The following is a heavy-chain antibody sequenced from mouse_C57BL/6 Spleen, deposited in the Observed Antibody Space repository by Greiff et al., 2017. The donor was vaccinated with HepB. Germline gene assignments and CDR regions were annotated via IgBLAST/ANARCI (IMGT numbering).Heavy chain of an antibody. CDR3: ARDDYYGSSVWYFDV. D-gene: IGHD1-1*01. Sequence: DVMLVESGGGLVKPGGSLKLSCAASGFTFSSYAMSWVRQTPEKRLEWVATISDGGSYTYYPDNVKGRFTISRDNAKNNLYLQMSHLKSEDTAMYYCARDDYYGSSVWYFDVWGTGTTVTVAS. V-gene: IGHV5-4*01. J-gene: IGHJ1*03. CDR2: ISDGGSYT. CDR1: GFTFSSYA.